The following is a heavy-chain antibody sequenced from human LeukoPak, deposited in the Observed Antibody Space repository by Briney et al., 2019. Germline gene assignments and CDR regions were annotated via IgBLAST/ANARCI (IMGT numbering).Heavy chain of an antibody. CDR3: ATYYDFWSGYYPRGYYFDY. Sequence: ASVKVSCKASGYTFTSYGISWVRQAPGQGLEWMGWISAYNGNTNYAQKLQGRVTMTTDTSTSTAYVELRSLRSDDTAVYYCATYYDFWSGYYPRGYYFDYWGQGTLVTVSS. J-gene: IGHJ4*02. CDR1: GYTFTSYG. CDR2: ISAYNGNT. D-gene: IGHD3-3*01. V-gene: IGHV1-18*01.